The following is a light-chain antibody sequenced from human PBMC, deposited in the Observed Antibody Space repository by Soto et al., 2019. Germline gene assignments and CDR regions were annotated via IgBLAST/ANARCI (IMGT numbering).Light chain of an antibody. CDR1: QSISSW. CDR2: KAS. J-gene: IGKJ2*01. V-gene: IGKV1-5*03. CDR3: QQYNSYSPYT. Sequence: DIQMTQSPSTLSASVGDRVTITCRASQSISSWLAWYQQKPGKAPKLLIYKASSLESGAPSRFSGSGSGTGLTLTIISLQPDDFATYYCQQYNSYSPYTFGQGTKLEIK.